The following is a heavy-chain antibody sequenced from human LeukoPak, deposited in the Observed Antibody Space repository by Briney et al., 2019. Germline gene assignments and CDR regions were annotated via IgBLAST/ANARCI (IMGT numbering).Heavy chain of an antibody. J-gene: IGHJ4*02. Sequence: PGGSLRLSCAASGFTFSSYSMNWVRQAPGKGLEWVSSISSSSSYIYYADSVKGRFTISRDNAKNSLYLQVNSLRAEDTAVYYCARERWESFDYWGQGTLVTVSS. D-gene: IGHD1-26*01. CDR2: ISSSSSYI. V-gene: IGHV3-21*01. CDR3: ARERWESFDY. CDR1: GFTFSSYS.